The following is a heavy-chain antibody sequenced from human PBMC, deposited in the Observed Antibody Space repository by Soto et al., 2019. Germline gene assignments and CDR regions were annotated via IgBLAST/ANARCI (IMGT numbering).Heavy chain of an antibody. CDR2: SKNKADSYTT. V-gene: IGHV3-72*01. Sequence: EVQLVESGGGLVQPGGSLRLSCAASGFTFSDHYMDWVRQAPGKGLEWVGRSKNKADSYTTEYAASVKGRFTISRDGSKNSVFLQMNRLKTEDTAVYYCTVWGSGNDFGAAWGQGILVTVSS. D-gene: IGHD3-10*01. CDR1: GFTFSDHY. J-gene: IGHJ4*02. CDR3: TVWGSGNDFGAA.